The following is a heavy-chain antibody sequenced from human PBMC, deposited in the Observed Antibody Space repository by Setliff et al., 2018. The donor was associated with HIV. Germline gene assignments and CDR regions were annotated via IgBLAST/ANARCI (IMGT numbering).Heavy chain of an antibody. CDR2: ISAYNGDT. Sequence: ASVKVSCKASGYTFSTYGISWVRQAPGQGIEWMGWISAYNGDTQSTQRFQGRVTMTTDTSTSTAYMELRSLRSDDTAVYFCARDSCSSTSCPNWFDPWGQGTLVTVSS. CDR3: ARDSCSSTSCPNWFDP. D-gene: IGHD2-2*01. J-gene: IGHJ5*02. CDR1: GYTFSTYG. V-gene: IGHV1-18*01.